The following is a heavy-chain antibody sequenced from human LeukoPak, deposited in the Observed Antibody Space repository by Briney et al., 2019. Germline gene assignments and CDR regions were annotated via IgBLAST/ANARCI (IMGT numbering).Heavy chain of an antibody. CDR3: ARLNRGAPIDY. CDR1: GGSISSSSYY. CDR2: IHYSGST. Sequence: SETLSLTCTVSGGSISSSSYYWGWIRQPPGKGLEWIGNIHYSGSTYYNPSLKSRVTISVDTSKSQFSLKLSSVTAADTAVYYCARLNRGAPIDYWGQGTLVTVSS. V-gene: IGHV4-39*01. D-gene: IGHD1-26*01. J-gene: IGHJ4*02.